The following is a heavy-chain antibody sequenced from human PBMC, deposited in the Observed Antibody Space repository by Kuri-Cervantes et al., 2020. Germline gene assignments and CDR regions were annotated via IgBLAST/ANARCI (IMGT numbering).Heavy chain of an antibody. CDR3: ARDHGDYSASYWYFDL. Sequence: GESLKISCAASGFTFSSYEMNWVRQAPGKGLEWVSYISSSGSTIYYADSVKGRFTISRDNAKSSLYLRMNSLRAEDTAVYYCARDHGDYSASYWYFDLWGRGTLVTVSS. CDR1: GFTFSSYE. V-gene: IGHV3-48*03. D-gene: IGHD4-17*01. CDR2: ISSSGSTI. J-gene: IGHJ2*01.